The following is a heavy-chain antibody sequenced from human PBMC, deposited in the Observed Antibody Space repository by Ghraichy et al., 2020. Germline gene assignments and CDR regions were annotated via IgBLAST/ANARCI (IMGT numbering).Heavy chain of an antibody. CDR2: ISGSGGST. D-gene: IGHD2-15*01. CDR1: GFTFSSYA. CDR3: AKSFFVGYCSGGSCYETRYYFDY. V-gene: IGHV3-23*01. Sequence: GGSLRLSCAASGFTFSSYAMSWVRQAPGKGLEWVSAISGSGGSTYYADSVKGRFTISRDNSKNTLYLQMNSLRAEDTTVYYCAKSFFVGYCSGGSCYETRYYFDYWGQGTLVTVSS. J-gene: IGHJ4*02.